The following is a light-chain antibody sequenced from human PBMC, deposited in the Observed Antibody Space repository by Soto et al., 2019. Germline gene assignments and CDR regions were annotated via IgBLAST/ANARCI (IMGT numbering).Light chain of an antibody. CDR3: HQYDNAPQT. CDR1: QTLRRTY. V-gene: IGKV3-20*01. Sequence: EIVLMQSPGTLSLSPGERATHSCRASQTLRRTYIAWYQQKPGQAPRVLIYGASKRATGIPDRFSGSGSGTDFSLTISRLEPEDFAVYYCHQYDNAPQTYGQGTKVDIK. CDR2: GAS. J-gene: IGKJ2*01.